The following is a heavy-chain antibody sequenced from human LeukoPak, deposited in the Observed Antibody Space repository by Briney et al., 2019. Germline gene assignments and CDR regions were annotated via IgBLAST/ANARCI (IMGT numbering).Heavy chain of an antibody. D-gene: IGHD2-21*02. CDR1: GFTFTSYA. J-gene: IGHJ4*02. Sequence: GGSLRLSCAASGFTFTSYAMSWVRQAPGKGLEWVGRIKSKTDGGTTDYAAPVKGRFTISRDDSKNTLYLQMNSLKTEDTAVYYCTTVDDLDFDYWGQGTLVTVSS. CDR3: TTVDDLDFDY. V-gene: IGHV3-15*01. CDR2: IKSKTDGGTT.